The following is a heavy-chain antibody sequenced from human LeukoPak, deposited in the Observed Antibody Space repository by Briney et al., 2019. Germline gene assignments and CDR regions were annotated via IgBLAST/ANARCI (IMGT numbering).Heavy chain of an antibody. CDR3: ARVALVAATMGHYYGMDV. CDR1: GGSISSYY. D-gene: IGHD2-15*01. Sequence: SETLSLTCTVSGGSISSYYWSWIRQPPGKGLEWIGYIYYSGSTNYNPSLKNRVTISVDTSKNQFSLKLSSVTAADTAVYYCARVALVAATMGHYYGMDVWGKGTTVTVSS. CDR2: IYYSGST. J-gene: IGHJ6*04. V-gene: IGHV4-59*01.